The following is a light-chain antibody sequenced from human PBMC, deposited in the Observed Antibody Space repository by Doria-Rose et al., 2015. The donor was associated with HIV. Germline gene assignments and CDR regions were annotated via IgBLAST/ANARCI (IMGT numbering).Light chain of an antibody. V-gene: IGKV4-1*01. Sequence: DIRLTQSPESLGMSLGEMATLNCKSNQSLLYTSKNYLAWYQQKPGQPPKLLIYWASTRQSGVPARFSGSGSATDFTLTISSLEAEDVAVDYCQQYYDTPSFGPGTTVDSK. CDR2: WAS. CDR3: QQYYDTPS. CDR1: QSLLYTSKNY. J-gene: IGKJ3*01.